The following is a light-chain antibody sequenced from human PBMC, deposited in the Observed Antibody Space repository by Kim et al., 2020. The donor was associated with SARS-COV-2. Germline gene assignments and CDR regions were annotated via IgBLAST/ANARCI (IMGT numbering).Light chain of an antibody. Sequence: PGGRVTLSCRASQSVSRTYLTWYQQKPGQAPRLLIYGPATRATGFPARFSGSWAGTDLTLTISSPQPEDCAVYYCQQDYNLITFGQGTRLEIK. CDR3: QQDYNLIT. V-gene: IGKV3D-7*01. CDR2: GPA. CDR1: QSVSRTY. J-gene: IGKJ5*01.